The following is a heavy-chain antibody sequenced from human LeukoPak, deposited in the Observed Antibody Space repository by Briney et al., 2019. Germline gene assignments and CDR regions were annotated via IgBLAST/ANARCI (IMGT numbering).Heavy chain of an antibody. CDR2: IYTRGST. CDR3: ARGRYCSADICSGGDAFDI. V-gene: IGHV4-4*07. D-gene: IGHD2-15*01. CDR1: GGSINNYY. Sequence: SETLSLTCTVSGGSINNYYWSWIRQPAGKGLEWIGRIYTRGSTNYNPSLKSRVTMSVDTSNNQFSLKLSSVTAADTGVYYCARGRYCSADICSGGDAFDIWGQGTMVSVSS. J-gene: IGHJ3*02.